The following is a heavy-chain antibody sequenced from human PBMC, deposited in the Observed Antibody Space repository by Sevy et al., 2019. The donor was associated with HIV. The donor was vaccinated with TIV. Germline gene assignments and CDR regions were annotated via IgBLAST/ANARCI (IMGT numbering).Heavy chain of an antibody. CDR2: ISGSGGST. V-gene: IGHV3-23*01. CDR1: GFTFSSYA. J-gene: IGHJ4*02. Sequence: GGSLRLSCAASGFTFSSYAMSWVRQAPGKGLEWVSAISGSGGSTYYADSVKGRFTISRDNSKITLYLQMNSLRAEDTAVYYCAKHGIVVTRAGYFDYWGQGTLVTVSS. D-gene: IGHD6-19*01. CDR3: AKHGIVVTRAGYFDY.